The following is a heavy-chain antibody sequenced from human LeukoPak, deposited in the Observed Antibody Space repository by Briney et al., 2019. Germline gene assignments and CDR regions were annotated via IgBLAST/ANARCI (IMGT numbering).Heavy chain of an antibody. J-gene: IGHJ4*02. V-gene: IGHV3-30*18. CDR3: AKDSAQISGSYYDYFDY. CDR1: GFTFSSYG. Sequence: GGPLRLSCAASGFTFSSYGMHWVRQAPGKGLERVAVISYDGSNKYYADSVKGRFTISRDSSKNTLYLQMNSLRAEDTAVYYCAKDSAQISGSYYDYFDYWGQGTLVTVSS. CDR2: ISYDGSNK. D-gene: IGHD1-26*01.